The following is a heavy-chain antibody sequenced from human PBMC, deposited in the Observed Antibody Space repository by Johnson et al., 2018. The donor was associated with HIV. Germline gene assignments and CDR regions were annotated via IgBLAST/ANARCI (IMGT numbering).Heavy chain of an antibody. V-gene: IGHV3-30-3*01. D-gene: IGHD6-13*01. CDR2: ISYDGSNK. Sequence: QVQLVESGGGLIQPGGSLRLSCAASGFTVSSYAMHWVRQAPGKGLEWVAVISYDGSNKYYADSVKGRFTISRDNSKNTLYLQMNSLRAEDTAVYYCARARDRSSSRDAFDIWGQGTMVTVSS. J-gene: IGHJ3*02. CDR1: GFTVSSYA. CDR3: ARARDRSSSRDAFDI.